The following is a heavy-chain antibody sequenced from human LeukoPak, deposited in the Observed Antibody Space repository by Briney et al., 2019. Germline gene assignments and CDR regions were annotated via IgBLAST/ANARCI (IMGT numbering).Heavy chain of an antibody. V-gene: IGHV3-7*03. J-gene: IGHJ4*02. CDR2: IKQDGSEK. D-gene: IGHD3-3*01. CDR3: ARAQSGFWSGYCFDY. CDR1: GFTFSSYW. Sequence: GGSLRLSCAASGFTFSSYWMSWVRQAPGKGLEWVANIKQDGSEKYYVDSVKGRFTISRDNAKNSLYLQMNSLRAEDTAVYYCARAQSGFWSGYCFDYWGQGTLVTVSS.